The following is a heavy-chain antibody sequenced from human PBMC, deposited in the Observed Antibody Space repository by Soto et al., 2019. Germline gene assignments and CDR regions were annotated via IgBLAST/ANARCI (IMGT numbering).Heavy chain of an antibody. V-gene: IGHV3-30*18. CDR2: ISYDGSNK. J-gene: IGHJ4*02. CDR1: GFTFSSYG. CDR3: AKDLRIVATIGDY. Sequence: GGSLRLSCAASGFTFSSYGMHRVRQAPGKGLEWVAVISYDGSNKYYADSVKGRFTISRDNSKNTLYLQMNSLRAEDTAVYYCAKDLRIVATIGDYWGQGTLVTVSS. D-gene: IGHD5-12*01.